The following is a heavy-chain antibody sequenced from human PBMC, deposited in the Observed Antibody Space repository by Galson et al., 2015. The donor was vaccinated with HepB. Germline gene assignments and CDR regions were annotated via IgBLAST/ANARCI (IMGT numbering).Heavy chain of an antibody. CDR2: ISYDGSNK. Sequence: SLRLSCAASGFTFSSYTMHWVRQAPGKGLEWVAVISYDGSNKYYADSVKGRFTVSRDNSKNTLYLQMNSLRPEDTAVYYCARGAYVVLVAAFDYWGQGTLVTVSS. CDR1: GFTFSSYT. J-gene: IGHJ4*02. D-gene: IGHD2-15*01. V-gene: IGHV3-30*04. CDR3: ARGAYVVLVAAFDY.